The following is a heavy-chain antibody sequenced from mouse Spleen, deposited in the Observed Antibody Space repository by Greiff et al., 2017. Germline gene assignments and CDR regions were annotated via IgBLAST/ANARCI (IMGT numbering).Heavy chain of an antibody. D-gene: IGHD1-2*01. V-gene: IGHV5-9-3*01. Sequence: EVQGVESGGGLVKPGGSLKLSCAASGFTFSSYAMSWVRQTPEKRLEWVATISSGGSYTYYPDSVKGRFTISRDNAKNTLYLQMSSLRSEDTAMYYCARGGYYGPLYAMDYWGQGTSVTVSS. J-gene: IGHJ4*01. CDR3: ARGGYYGPLYAMDY. CDR1: GFTFSSYA. CDR2: ISSGGSYT.